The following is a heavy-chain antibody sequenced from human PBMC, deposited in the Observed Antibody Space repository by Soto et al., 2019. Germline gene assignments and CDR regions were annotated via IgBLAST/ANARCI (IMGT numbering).Heavy chain of an antibody. J-gene: IGHJ6*02. D-gene: IGHD5-12*01. CDR2: IDHSGST. Sequence: QVQLQESGPGLVKPSGTLSLTCAVSGGSISSSFWWSWVRQPPGHGLEWIGEIDHSGSTNYNPSHTRRVTISVAKSKTQFQLKLSCVTPADTALYYCATVSGSYYYGMDVWGQGPTVTVSS. CDR1: GGSISSSFW. CDR3: ATVSGSYYYGMDV. V-gene: IGHV4-4*02.